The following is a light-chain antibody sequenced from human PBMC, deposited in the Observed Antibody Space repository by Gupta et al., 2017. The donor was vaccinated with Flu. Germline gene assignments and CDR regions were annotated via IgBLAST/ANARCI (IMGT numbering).Light chain of an antibody. V-gene: IGKV4-1*01. CDR3: QQCYSTPRT. J-gene: IGKJ1*01. Sequence: DIVMTQSPHSLAVSLDERDTLNCKSSQSVLYSSNNKNYLAWYQQKPGQPPKLLTSWASTRESGVPDRFSGSGSGKDFTLTISSLQAEDVAVYYCQQCYSTPRTFGQGTKVEIK. CDR1: QSVLYSSNNKNY. CDR2: WAS.